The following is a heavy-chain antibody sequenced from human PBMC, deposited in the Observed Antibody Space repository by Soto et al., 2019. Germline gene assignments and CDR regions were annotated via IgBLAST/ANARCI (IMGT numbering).Heavy chain of an antibody. J-gene: IGHJ3*02. V-gene: IGHV1-69*13. D-gene: IGHD6-19*01. CDR2: IIPIFGTA. CDR1: GGTFSSYA. CDR3: ARGSPEIIAVAPDAFDI. Sequence: ASVKVSCKASGGTFSSYAISWVRQAPGQGLEWMGGIIPIFGTANYAQKFQGRVTITADESTSTAYMELSSLRSEDTAVYYCARGSPEIIAVAPDAFDIWGKGTMVTVSS.